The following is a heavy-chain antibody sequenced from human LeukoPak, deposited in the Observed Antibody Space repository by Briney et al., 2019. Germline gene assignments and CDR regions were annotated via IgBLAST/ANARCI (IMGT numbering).Heavy chain of an antibody. CDR3: ARSGCSGGRCYYSFDY. J-gene: IGHJ4*02. CDR2: IYSGGTT. Sequence: PGGSLRLSCAASGFTVSSKYMSWVRQAPGRGLEWVSVIYSGGTTYYADSVKGRFTISRDNSKNTLYLQMNSLRAEDTAVYYCARSGCSGGRCYYSFDYWSQGTLVTVSS. D-gene: IGHD2-15*01. CDR1: GFTVSSKY. V-gene: IGHV3-53*01.